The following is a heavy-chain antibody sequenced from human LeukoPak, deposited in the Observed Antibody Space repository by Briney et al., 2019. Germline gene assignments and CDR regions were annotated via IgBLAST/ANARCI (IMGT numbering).Heavy chain of an antibody. J-gene: IGHJ6*03. CDR1: GGSISSYY. V-gene: IGHV4-59*01. Sequence: SETLSLTCTVSGGSISSYYWSWIRQPPGKGLEWIGYIYYSGSTNYNPSLKSRVTISVDTSKNQFSLKLSSVTAADTAVYYCARAPGYCSTTSCEYYYYMDVWGKGTTVTVSS. CDR2: IYYSGST. D-gene: IGHD2-2*01. CDR3: ARAPGYCSTTSCEYYYYMDV.